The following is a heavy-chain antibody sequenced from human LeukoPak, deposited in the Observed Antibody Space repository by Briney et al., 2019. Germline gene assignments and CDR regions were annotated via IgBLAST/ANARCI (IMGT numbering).Heavy chain of an antibody. CDR1: GGSFRGYY. CDR2: INHSGST. D-gene: IGHD4-17*01. V-gene: IGHV4-34*01. CDR3: ARGHGDYEDNWFDP. J-gene: IGHJ5*02. Sequence: SETLSLTCAVYGGSFRGYYWSWIRQPPGKGLEWIGEINHSGSTNYNPSLKSRVTISVDTSKNQFSLKLSSVTAADTAVYYCARGHGDYEDNWFDPWGQGTLVTVSS.